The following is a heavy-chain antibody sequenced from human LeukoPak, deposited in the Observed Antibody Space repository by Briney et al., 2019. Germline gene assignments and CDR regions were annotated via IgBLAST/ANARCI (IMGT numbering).Heavy chain of an antibody. V-gene: IGHV3-33*01. CDR2: IWYDGSNK. J-gene: IGHJ4*02. CDR3: ARDSDDYGDNTYFDY. D-gene: IGHD4-17*01. Sequence: GRSLRLSCAASGFTFSSYGMHWVRQAPGKGLEWVAVIWYDGSNKYYADSVKGRFTISRDNSKNTLYLQLNSLRAEDTAVYYCARDSDDYGDNTYFDYWGQGTLVTVSS. CDR1: GFTFSSYG.